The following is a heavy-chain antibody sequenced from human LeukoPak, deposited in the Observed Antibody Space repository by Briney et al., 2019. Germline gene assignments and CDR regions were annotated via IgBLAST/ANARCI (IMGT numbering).Heavy chain of an antibody. CDR3: ARGRVEWLPYNWFDP. D-gene: IGHD3-3*01. Sequence: PAETLTLTCAVSGGSFSGYYWSWIRQPPGKGLGWIGDINHSGSTNYNPSLKSRVTISVDTSKNQFSLKLSSVTVTVTALYYCARGRVEWLPYNWFDPWGQGTLVTVSA. CDR1: GGSFSGYY. J-gene: IGHJ5*02. V-gene: IGHV4-34*01. CDR2: INHSGST.